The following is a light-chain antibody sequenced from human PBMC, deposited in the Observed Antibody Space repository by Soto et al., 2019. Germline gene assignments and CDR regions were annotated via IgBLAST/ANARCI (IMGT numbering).Light chain of an antibody. J-gene: IGLJ1*01. CDR3: CSYAGGRSPYV. CDR2: EVS. CDR1: TSDVGGYDV. Sequence: QSALTQPASVSGSPGQSITISCTGTTSDVGGYDVVSWYQQHPGKAPKIMIYEVSKRPSGDANRFSGSKSGNTASLTISGLQAEDEADYYCCSYAGGRSPYVFGTGTKLTVL. V-gene: IGLV2-23*02.